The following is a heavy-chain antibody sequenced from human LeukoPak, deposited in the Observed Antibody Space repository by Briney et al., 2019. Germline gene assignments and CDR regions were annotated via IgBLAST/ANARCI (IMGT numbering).Heavy chain of an antibody. D-gene: IGHD6-13*01. Sequence: QSGGSLRLSCTASGFTFSSYAMNWVRQAPGKGLEWVSAISGSGGSTYYADSVKGRFTISRDNSKNTLYLQMNSLRAEDTAVYYCAKDLDPSSSWYSPYYYYGMDVWGQGTTVTVSS. J-gene: IGHJ6*02. V-gene: IGHV3-23*01. CDR3: AKDLDPSSSWYSPYYYYGMDV. CDR1: GFTFSSYA. CDR2: ISGSGGST.